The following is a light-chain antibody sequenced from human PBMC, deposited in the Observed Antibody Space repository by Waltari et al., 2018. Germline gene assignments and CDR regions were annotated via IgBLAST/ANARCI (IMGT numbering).Light chain of an antibody. CDR3: QQYDTYWT. J-gene: IGKJ1*01. V-gene: IGKV1-5*03. Sequence: DIQMTQSPSTLSASVGDRVIITCRASQSISSRLAWYQQKPGKAPKLLIYKASNLESGVPSRFSGNGSGTEFTLTISSLQPDDFATYYCQQYDTYWTFGQGTKVDIK. CDR2: KAS. CDR1: QSISSR.